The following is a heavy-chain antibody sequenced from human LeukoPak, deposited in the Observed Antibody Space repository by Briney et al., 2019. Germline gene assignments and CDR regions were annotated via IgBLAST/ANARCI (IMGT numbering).Heavy chain of an antibody. J-gene: IGHJ5*02. CDR2: IWYDGSNK. D-gene: IGHD3-22*01. CDR1: GFTFSSYG. CDR3: ARDRLVVVRNWFDP. V-gene: IGHV3-33*01. Sequence: GGSLRLSCAASGFTFSSYGTHWVRQAPGKGLEWVAVIWYDGSNKYYADSVKGRFTISRDNSKNTLYLQMNSLRAEDTAVYYCARDRLVVVRNWFDPWGQGTLVTVSS.